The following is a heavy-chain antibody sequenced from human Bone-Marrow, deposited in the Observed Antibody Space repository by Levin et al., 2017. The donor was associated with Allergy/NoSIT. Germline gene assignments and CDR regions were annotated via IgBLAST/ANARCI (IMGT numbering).Heavy chain of an antibody. CDR1: GGSITPYY. CDR3: ARVTKKGSHFDS. V-gene: IGHV4-59*01. D-gene: IGHD2-8*01. Sequence: ESLKISCTVSGGSITPYYWSWVRQSPGKGLEWIGYVYYVGTTFYNPSLRSRVTISVDSSRNQFSLRMTSATVADSAVYFCARVTKKGSHFDSWGQGARVTVSS. CDR2: VYYVGTT. J-gene: IGHJ4*02.